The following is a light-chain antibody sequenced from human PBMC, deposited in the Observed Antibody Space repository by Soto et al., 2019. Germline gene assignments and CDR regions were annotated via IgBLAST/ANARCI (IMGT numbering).Light chain of an antibody. CDR3: SSYAGSNNLRV. CDR1: SSDVGGYNY. CDR2: EVT. V-gene: IGLV2-8*01. Sequence: QSALTQPPSASGSPGQSVTISCTGTSSDVGGYNYVSWYQQHPGKAHKLMIYEVTKRPSGVPYRFSGSKSGNTASLTVSGLQAEDEADYYCSSYAGSNNLRVFGTGTKVTVL. J-gene: IGLJ1*01.